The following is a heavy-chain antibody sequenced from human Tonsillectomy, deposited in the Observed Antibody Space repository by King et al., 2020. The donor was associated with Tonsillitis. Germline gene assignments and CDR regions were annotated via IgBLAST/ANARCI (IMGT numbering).Heavy chain of an antibody. Sequence: VQLVESGGGLVQSGGPLRLSCAASGFTFSRYAMSWVRQAPGKGLEWGPTNSGSGGRTYYVDSVKGRLTISRDNPKKTLSLKMNSLRAEDPAVYYCAKSLYDCESSGTTNLYYFDYWGQGTLVTVSS. CDR1: GFTFSRYA. CDR2: NSGSGGRT. D-gene: IGHD3-22*01. V-gene: IGHV3-23*04. CDR3: AKSLYDCESSGTTNLYYFDY. J-gene: IGHJ4*02.